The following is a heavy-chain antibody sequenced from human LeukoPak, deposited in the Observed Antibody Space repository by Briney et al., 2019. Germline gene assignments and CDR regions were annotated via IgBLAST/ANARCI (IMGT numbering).Heavy chain of an antibody. CDR1: GGSISSYY. D-gene: IGHD3-9*01. V-gene: IGHV4-59*08. CDR2: IYYSGST. J-gene: IGHJ4*02. Sequence: SETLSLTCTVSGGSISSYYWSWIRQPPGKGLEWIGYIYYSGSTNYNPSLKSRVTISVDTSKNQFSLKLSSVTAADTAVYYCAGLIRYFDWFPFDYWGQGTLVTVSS. CDR3: AGLIRYFDWFPFDY.